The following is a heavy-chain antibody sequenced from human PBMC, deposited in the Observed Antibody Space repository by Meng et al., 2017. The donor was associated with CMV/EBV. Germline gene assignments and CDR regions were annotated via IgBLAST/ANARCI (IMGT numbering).Heavy chain of an antibody. Sequence: SETLSLTCAVYGGSFSGYYWSWIRQPPGKGLERIGEINHSGSTNYNPSLKSRVTISVDTSKNQFSLKLSSVTAADTAVYYCARGFRDTIFGVVIMYGMDVWGQGTTVTVSS. D-gene: IGHD3-3*01. CDR1: GGSFSGYY. CDR2: INHSGST. J-gene: IGHJ6*02. V-gene: IGHV4-34*01. CDR3: ARGFRDTIFGVVIMYGMDV.